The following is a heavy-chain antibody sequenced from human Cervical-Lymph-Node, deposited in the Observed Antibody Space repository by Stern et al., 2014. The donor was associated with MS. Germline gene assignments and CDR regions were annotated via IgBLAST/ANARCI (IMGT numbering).Heavy chain of an antibody. J-gene: IGHJ4*02. CDR3: ASGRLGY. Sequence: VQLLESGAEVKKPGASVKISCTAPGYKFTNYYIHWMRQAPGQGPEWMGMINPSGDSTTDAQKFQGRVTMTRDTSTSTVYMELSRLRSEDAAVYYCASGRLGYWGQGTQVTVSS. V-gene: IGHV1-46*01. CDR2: INPSGDST. CDR1: GYKFTNYY.